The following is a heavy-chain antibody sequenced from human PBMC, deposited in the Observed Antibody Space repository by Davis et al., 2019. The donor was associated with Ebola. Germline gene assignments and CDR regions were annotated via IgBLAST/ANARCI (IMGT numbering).Heavy chain of an antibody. CDR1: GYTFTNYG. CDR3: ARVSVSGWFNWFDP. CDR2: INPHNNNT. Sequence: ASVKVSCKASGYTFTNYGITWVRQAPGQGLEWMGWINPHNNNTNYAQNVQGRVTITRDTSASTAYMELSSLRSEDTAVYYCARVSVSGWFNWFDPWGQGTLVTVSS. D-gene: IGHD6-19*01. V-gene: IGHV1-18*04. J-gene: IGHJ5*02.